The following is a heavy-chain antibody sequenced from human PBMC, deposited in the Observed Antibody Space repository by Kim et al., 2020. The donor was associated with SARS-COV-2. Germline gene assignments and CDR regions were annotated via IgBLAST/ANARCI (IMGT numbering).Heavy chain of an antibody. CDR3: ARTSLSSRSSWYFIDF. Sequence: GGSLRLSCAASGFPFSRHTLNWVRQFPGKGLEWVSSISSSGTHIFATDSLKGRFTISRDNAKNSLFLQMNSLRVEDTAVYYCARTSLSSRSSWYFIDFWGQGTLVTVSS. CDR2: ISSSGTHI. CDR1: GFPFSRHT. J-gene: IGHJ4*02. D-gene: IGHD2-2*01. V-gene: IGHV3-21*01.